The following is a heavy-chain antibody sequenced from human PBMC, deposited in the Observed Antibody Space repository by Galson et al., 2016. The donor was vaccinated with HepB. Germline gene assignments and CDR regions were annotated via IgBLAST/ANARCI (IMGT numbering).Heavy chain of an antibody. CDR1: GFTFSSYA. V-gene: IGHV3-33*01. Sequence: LRLSCAASGFTFSSYAIHWVRQAPGKGLEWVTIIWSDGTHKYYADSVKGRFTISRDSSKNTLYLQMNSLRAEDTAVYFCARDIKQQALGQLGRRPYNYHHYGMDVWGQGTTVTVSS. D-gene: IGHD6-13*01. J-gene: IGHJ6*02. CDR2: IWSDGTHK. CDR3: ARDIKQQALGQLGRRPYNYHHYGMDV.